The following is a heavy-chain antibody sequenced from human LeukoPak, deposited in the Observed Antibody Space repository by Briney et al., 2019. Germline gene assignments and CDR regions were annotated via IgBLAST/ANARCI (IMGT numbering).Heavy chain of an antibody. CDR2: ISHSEAT. D-gene: IGHD4-17*01. J-gene: IGHJ4*02. CDR1: GVSIGGDF. Sequence: NPSETLSLTCTVSGVSIGGDFWSWIWQPPGKGLEWIGYISHSEATNYNPSLKSRVTISVGTSKNQFSLMLSSVTAADTAIYYCARDTNYGDYVWGQGTLVTVSS. CDR3: ARDTNYGDYV. V-gene: IGHV4-59*01.